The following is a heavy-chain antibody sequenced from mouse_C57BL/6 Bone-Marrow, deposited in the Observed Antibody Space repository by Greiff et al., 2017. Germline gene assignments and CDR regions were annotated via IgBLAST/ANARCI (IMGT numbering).Heavy chain of an antibody. J-gene: IGHJ3*01. CDR1: GFTFSSYG. D-gene: IGHD2-4*01. CDR2: ISSGGSYT. V-gene: IGHV5-6*02. CDR3: ARHWDYGGSWFAY. Sequence: EVKLEESGGDLVKPGGSLKLSCAASGFTFSSYGMSWVRQTPDKRLEGVATISSGGSYTYYPDSVQGRFTISRDNDKNTLYLQMSSLKSEDTAMYYCARHWDYGGSWFAYWGQGTLVTVSA.